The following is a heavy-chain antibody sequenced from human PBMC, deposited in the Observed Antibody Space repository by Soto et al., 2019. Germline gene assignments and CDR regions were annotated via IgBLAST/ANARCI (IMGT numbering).Heavy chain of an antibody. CDR2: ISYDGSNK. D-gene: IGHD3-22*01. V-gene: IGHV3-30*18. J-gene: IGHJ5*02. Sequence: GGSLRLSCAASGFTFSSYGMHWVRQAPGKGLEWVAVISYDGSNKYYADSVKGRFTISRDNSKNTLYLQMNSLRAEDTAVYYCAKDASPYYYDSSGYYPWGQGTLVTVSS. CDR1: GFTFSSYG. CDR3: AKDASPYYYDSSGYYP.